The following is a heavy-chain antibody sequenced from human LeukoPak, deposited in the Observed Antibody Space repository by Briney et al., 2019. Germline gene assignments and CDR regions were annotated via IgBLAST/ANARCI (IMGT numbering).Heavy chain of an antibody. V-gene: IGHV3-53*01. CDR2: TYSNGRT. J-gene: IGHJ4*02. CDR1: GFTVSSNY. Sequence: GGSLRLSCAASGFTVSSNYMSWVRQAPGKGLEWVSVTYSNGRTYYADSVKGRFTISRDISKNTLYLQMNSLRAEDTAVYYCAKSRDSGSSPFDYWGQGTLVTVSS. D-gene: IGHD1-26*01. CDR3: AKSRDSGSSPFDY.